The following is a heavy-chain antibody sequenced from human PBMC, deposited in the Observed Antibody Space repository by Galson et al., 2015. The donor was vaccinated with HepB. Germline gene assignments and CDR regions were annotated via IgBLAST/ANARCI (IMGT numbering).Heavy chain of an antibody. CDR1: GYTFSSYA. D-gene: IGHD3-10*01. J-gene: IGHJ4*02. CDR2: INAGRGGT. Sequence: SVKVSCKASGYTFSSYAIHWVRQAPGQRLEWMGWINAGRGGTKYSQNFQGRVTITRDTSATTAYMELSSLRSEDTAVYFCARERSGLGNYFDYWGPGTLVTVSS. CDR3: ARERSGLGNYFDY. V-gene: IGHV1-3*01.